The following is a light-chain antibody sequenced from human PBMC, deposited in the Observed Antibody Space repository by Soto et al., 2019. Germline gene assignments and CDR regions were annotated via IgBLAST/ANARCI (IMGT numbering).Light chain of an antibody. CDR3: QQRSNCPLTFT. CDR1: QSVSSY. J-gene: IGKJ4*01. Sequence: IVLTQSPATLPLSPGERATLSCTASQSVSSYLAWYQQKPGQAPRLLIYDASNRATGIPARFSGSGSGTDFTLTISGLEPEDVAVYYWQQRSNCPLTFTFGGGTKVESK. CDR2: DAS. V-gene: IGKV3-11*01.